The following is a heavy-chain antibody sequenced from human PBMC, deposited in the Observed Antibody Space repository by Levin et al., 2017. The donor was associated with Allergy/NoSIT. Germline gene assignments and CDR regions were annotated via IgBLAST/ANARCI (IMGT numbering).Heavy chain of an antibody. CDR3: ARAGSRSEAFDI. CDR2: INSDGSST. CDR1: GFTFSSYW. V-gene: IGHV3-74*01. Sequence: GGSLRLSCAASGFTFSSYWMHWVRQAPGKGLVWVSRINSDGSSTSYADSVKGRFTISRDNAKNTLYLQMNSLRAEDTAVYYCARAGSRSEAFDIWGQGTMVTVSS. D-gene: IGHD1-26*01. J-gene: IGHJ3*02.